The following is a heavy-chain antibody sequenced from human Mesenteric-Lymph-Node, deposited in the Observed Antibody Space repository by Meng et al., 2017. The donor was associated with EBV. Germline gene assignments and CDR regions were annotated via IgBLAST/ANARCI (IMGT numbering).Heavy chain of an antibody. J-gene: IGHJ4*02. Sequence: VHRVQSGSGGQMPGASVQGSCKASGGSFTTHAINWVRQAPGQGLEWMGGVIPVFGSPFYAQNFQGRVTIAADESTNTVYLHLYSLRSEDTALYYCARGWEITYYLDIWGQGTLVTVSS. CDR1: GGSFTTHA. V-gene: IGHV1-69*01. CDR2: VIPVFGSP. D-gene: IGHD1-14*01. CDR3: ARGWEITYYLDI.